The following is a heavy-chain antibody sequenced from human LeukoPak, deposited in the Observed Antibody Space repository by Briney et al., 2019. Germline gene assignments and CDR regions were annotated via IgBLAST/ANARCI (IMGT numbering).Heavy chain of an antibody. CDR2: IYSGGDT. Sequence: GGSLRLSCAASGFTVSSSYMSWVRQAPWKGLEWVTVIYSGGDTHYAGSVKGRFTISRDNSVNTLYLQMNSLRTEDTAVYYCARAFVTAAGFFDTWGQGTLVTVSS. J-gene: IGHJ4*02. D-gene: IGHD6-13*01. CDR3: ARAFVTAAGFFDT. V-gene: IGHV3-66*02. CDR1: GFTVSSSY.